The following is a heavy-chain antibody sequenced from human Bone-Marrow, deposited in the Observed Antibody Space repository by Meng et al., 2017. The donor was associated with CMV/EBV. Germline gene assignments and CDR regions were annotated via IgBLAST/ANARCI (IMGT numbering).Heavy chain of an antibody. CDR3: AKDLAPASYRGYYYYGMDV. CDR1: GFTFSSYG. D-gene: IGHD2-2*01. CDR2: IRYDGSNK. V-gene: IGHV3-30*02. Sequence: GESLKISCAASGFTFSSYGMHWVRQAPGKGLEWVAFIRYDGSNKYYADSVKGRFTISRDNSKNTLYLQMNSLRAEDTAVYYCAKDLAPASYRGYYYYGMDVWGQGNTVTVSS. J-gene: IGHJ6*02.